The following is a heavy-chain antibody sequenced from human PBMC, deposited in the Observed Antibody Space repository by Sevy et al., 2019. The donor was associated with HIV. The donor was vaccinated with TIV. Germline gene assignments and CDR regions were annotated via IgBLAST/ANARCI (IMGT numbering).Heavy chain of an antibody. Sequence: GGSLRLSCAASGFTFSSYGMHWVRQAPGKGLEWVALIWYDGSSKDYADSVKGRFTISRDNSKNTLYLQMNSLRAEDTGEYYCASGSDYYGSRPENFDYWGQGTLVTVSS. CDR3: ASGSDYYGSRPENFDY. V-gene: IGHV3-33*01. D-gene: IGHD3-10*01. J-gene: IGHJ4*02. CDR2: IWYDGSSK. CDR1: GFTFSSYG.